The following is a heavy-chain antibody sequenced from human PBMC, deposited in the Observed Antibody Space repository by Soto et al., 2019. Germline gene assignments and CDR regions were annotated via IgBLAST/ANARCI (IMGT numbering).Heavy chain of an antibody. CDR3: AKEGQWLVSHYFDY. V-gene: IGHV3-30*18. J-gene: IGHJ4*02. CDR1: GFTFRSYG. Sequence: GGSLRLSCASSGFTFRSYGMHLVRQAPGKGLEWVAVISYDGSNKYYADSVKGRFTISRDNSKNTLYLQMNSLRAEDTAVYYCAKEGQWLVSHYFDYWGQGTLVTVSS. D-gene: IGHD6-19*01. CDR2: ISYDGSNK.